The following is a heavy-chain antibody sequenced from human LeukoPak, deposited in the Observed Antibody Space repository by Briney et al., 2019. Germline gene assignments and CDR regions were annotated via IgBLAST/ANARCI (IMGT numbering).Heavy chain of an antibody. CDR3: AKEGHYGGNFAYFDY. J-gene: IGHJ4*02. CDR1: GLTFSSYG. CDR2: ISATGGTT. Sequence: GGSLRLSCAASGLTFSSYGISWVRQAPGKGLEWVSAISATGGTTYYADSVKGHFTISRDNSKNTLYLQMNSLRAEDTAVYYCAKEGHYGGNFAYFDYWGQGTLVTVSS. V-gene: IGHV3-23*01. D-gene: IGHD4-23*01.